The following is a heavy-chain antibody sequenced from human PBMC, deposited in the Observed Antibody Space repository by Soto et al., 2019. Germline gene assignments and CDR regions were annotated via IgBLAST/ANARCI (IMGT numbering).Heavy chain of an antibody. CDR1: GGSISSSNW. CDR2: IYHTGST. J-gene: IGHJ6*02. D-gene: IGHD6-13*01. Sequence: SETLSLICAVSGGSISSSNWWSWVRQPPGKELEWIGEIYHTGSTNYNPSLKRRVTITVDKSKIQFSLKLSSVPAADPAVYYCARVVIAAEEPNYYDHGMHVWGQGTTVTVSS. V-gene: IGHV4-4*02. CDR3: ARVVIAAEEPNYYDHGMHV.